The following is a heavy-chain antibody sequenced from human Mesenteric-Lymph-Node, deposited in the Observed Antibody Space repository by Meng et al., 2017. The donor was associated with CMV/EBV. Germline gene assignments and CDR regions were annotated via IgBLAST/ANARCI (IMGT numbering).Heavy chain of an antibody. V-gene: IGHV3-48*04. D-gene: IGHD3-22*01. CDR2: ISSRSSTI. CDR3: ARDEGYYDSSGYYSSYYYGMDV. CDR1: GFIFSAYS. J-gene: IGHJ6*02. Sequence: GGSLRLSCAASGFIFSAYSMNWVRQAPGKGLEWVSYISSRSSTIFYADSVKGRFTISRDNAKNSLYLQMNSLRAEDTAVYYCARDEGYYDSSGYYSSYYYGMDVWGQGTTVTVSS.